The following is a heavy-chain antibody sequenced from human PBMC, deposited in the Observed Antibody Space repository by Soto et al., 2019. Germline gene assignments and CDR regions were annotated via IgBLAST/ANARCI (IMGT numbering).Heavy chain of an antibody. V-gene: IGHV5-51*01. CDR1: GYSFTIYW. D-gene: IGHD3-22*01. J-gene: IGHJ4*02. CDR3: ARQDYYDSSGLYYFDY. CDR2: IYPGDSDT. Sequence: PGESLKISCKGSGYSFTIYWIGWVRQMPGKGLEWMGIIYPGDSDTRYSPSFQGQVTISADKSISTAYLQWSSLKASDTAMYYCARQDYYDSSGLYYFDYWGQGTLVTVSS.